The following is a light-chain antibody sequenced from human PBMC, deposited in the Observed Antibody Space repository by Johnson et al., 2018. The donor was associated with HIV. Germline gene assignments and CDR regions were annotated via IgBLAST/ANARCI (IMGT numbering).Light chain of an antibody. Sequence: QSVLTQPPSVSAAPGQKVTISRSGSSCDIGNNYVSWHQQLPGTAPKLLINGNNKRPSGIPDRISGSKSGTSATLGITGLQTGDEADYYCGTWNTRLSAGHVFGTGTKVTVL. J-gene: IGLJ1*01. CDR3: GTWNTRLSAGHV. CDR2: GNN. V-gene: IGLV1-51*01. CDR1: SCDIGNNY.